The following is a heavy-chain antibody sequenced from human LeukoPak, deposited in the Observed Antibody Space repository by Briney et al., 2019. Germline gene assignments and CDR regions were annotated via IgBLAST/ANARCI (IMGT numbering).Heavy chain of an antibody. V-gene: IGHV4-34*01. CDR2: INHSGST. Sequence: PSETLSLTCAVYGGSFSGYYWSWIRQPPGKGLEWIGEINHSGSTNYNPSLKSRVTISVDTSKNQFSLKLSSVTAADTAVYYCARLSGPLIVATIRYYYYMDVWGKGTTVTISS. CDR1: GGSFSGYY. J-gene: IGHJ6*03. CDR3: ARLSGPLIVATIRYYYYMDV. D-gene: IGHD5-12*01.